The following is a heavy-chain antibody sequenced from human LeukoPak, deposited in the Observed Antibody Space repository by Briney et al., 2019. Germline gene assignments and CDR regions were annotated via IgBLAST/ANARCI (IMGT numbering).Heavy chain of an antibody. CDR1: GFTFSNHA. Sequence: GGSLRLSCTASGFTFSNHAITWVRQAPGKGREWVSSMSSGGTYIYYADSVRGRFTISRDNAKNSLYLVMNSLRAEDTATYYCARDRPTGASRVFVVQWGQGTLVTVSS. CDR3: ARDRPTGASRVFVVQ. J-gene: IGHJ4*02. D-gene: IGHD2-15*01. CDR2: MSSGGTYI. V-gene: IGHV3-21*01.